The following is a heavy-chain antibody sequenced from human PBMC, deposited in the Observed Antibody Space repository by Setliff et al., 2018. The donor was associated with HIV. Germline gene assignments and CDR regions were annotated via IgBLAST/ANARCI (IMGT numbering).Heavy chain of an antibody. V-gene: IGHV4-61*02. CDR2: ISTSGST. CDR1: GDSISSCGYY. Sequence: PSETLSLTCTVSGDSISSCGYYWSWLRQPAGKGLEWIWRISTSGSTNYNPSLKSRVTISVDTSKNQFSLRVRSVTAADTAVYYCARLGMTTMGIGDVFDIWGQGAMVTVSS. J-gene: IGHJ3*02. D-gene: IGHD4-17*01. CDR3: ARLGMTTMGIGDVFDI.